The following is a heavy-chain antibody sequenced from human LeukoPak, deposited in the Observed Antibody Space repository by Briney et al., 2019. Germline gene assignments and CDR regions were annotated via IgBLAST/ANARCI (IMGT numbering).Heavy chain of an antibody. D-gene: IGHD3-9*01. CDR3: ARDYDILTGYYRENWFDP. CDR1: GYTFTSYA. Sequence: ASVTVSCKASGYTFTSYAMHWVRQAPGQRLEWMGWINAGNGNTKYSQKFQGRVTITRDTSASTAYMELSSLRSEDTAVYYCARDYDILTGYYRENWFDPWGQGTLVTVSS. V-gene: IGHV1-3*01. CDR2: INAGNGNT. J-gene: IGHJ5*02.